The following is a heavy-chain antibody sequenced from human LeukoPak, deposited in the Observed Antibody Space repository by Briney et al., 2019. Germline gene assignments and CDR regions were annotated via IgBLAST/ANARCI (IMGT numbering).Heavy chain of an antibody. V-gene: IGHV4-34*01. Sequence: SETLSLTCAVYGGSFSGYYWSWIRQPPGKGLEWIGEINHSGSTNYNPSLKSRVTISVDTSKNQSSLKLSSETAADTAVYYCTRAPYCSSTSCYEGGAFWGQGTLVTVSS. CDR1: GGSFSGYY. CDR3: TRAPYCSSTSCYEGGAF. CDR2: INHSGST. D-gene: IGHD2-2*01. J-gene: IGHJ4*02.